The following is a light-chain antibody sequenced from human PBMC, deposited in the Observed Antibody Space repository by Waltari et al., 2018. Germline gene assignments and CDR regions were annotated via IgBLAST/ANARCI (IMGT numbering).Light chain of an antibody. CDR2: DAS. J-gene: IGKJ4*01. Sequence: DIQMTKSPSSLSASVGDRVTITCKASQDISNYLNWYQQKPGKAPKLLIYDASNLETGVPSRFSGSGSGTDVTFTISSLQPEDIATYYCQQYDNLPLTFGGGTKVEIK. CDR3: QQYDNLPLT. CDR1: QDISNY. V-gene: IGKV1-33*01.